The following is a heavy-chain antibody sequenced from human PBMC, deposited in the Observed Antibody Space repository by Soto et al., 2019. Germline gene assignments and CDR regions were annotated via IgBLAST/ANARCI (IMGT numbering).Heavy chain of an antibody. CDR1: GGSISSSNW. V-gene: IGHV4-4*02. CDR3: ARVLMKGIAVAGIFDY. J-gene: IGHJ4*02. CDR2: IYHSGST. D-gene: IGHD6-19*01. Sequence: QVQLQESGPGLVKPSGTLSLTCAVSGGSISSSNWWSWVRQPPGKGLEWIGEIYHSGSTNYNPSLKGRVTISVDKSKNQFSLKLSSVTAADTAVYYCARVLMKGIAVAGIFDYWGQGTLVTVSS.